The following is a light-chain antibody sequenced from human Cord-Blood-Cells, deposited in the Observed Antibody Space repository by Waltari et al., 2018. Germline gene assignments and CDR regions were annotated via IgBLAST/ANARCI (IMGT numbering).Light chain of an antibody. CDR1: QSISSY. CDR2: AAS. V-gene: IGKV1-39*01. CDR3: QQSYSTLT. J-gene: IGKJ4*01. Sequence: DIQMTQSPSSLSASVGDRVTLTCRASQSISSYLNWYQQKPGKAPKLLIYAASSLQSRVPSRFSGSGSGTDFTLTINSLQPEDFATYYCQQSYSTLTFGGGTKVEIK.